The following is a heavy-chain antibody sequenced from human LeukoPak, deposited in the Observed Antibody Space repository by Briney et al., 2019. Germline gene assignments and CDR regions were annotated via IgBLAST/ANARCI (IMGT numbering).Heavy chain of an antibody. D-gene: IGHD5/OR15-5a*01. J-gene: IGHJ4*02. V-gene: IGHV5-51*01. CDR2: IYPGDSDT. Sequence: HGASLQISCQGSGYRFSDYWIGWVRQLPGKGLEWVGIIYPGDSDTRYSPSFQGQVTIWADKSITTAYLQWSGLKASDTAMYYCARRVSTSPLFEYWGQGTLVTVSS. CDR1: GYRFSDYW. CDR3: ARRVSTSPLFEY.